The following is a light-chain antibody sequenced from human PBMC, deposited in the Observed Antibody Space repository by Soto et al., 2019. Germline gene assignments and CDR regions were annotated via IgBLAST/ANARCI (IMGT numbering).Light chain of an antibody. V-gene: IGLV2-14*01. CDR2: DVS. CDR3: SSYTSSSTHYVV. Sequence: QSALTQPASVSGSPGQSITISCTGTSSDVGGYNYVSWYQQHPGKAPKLMIYDVSNRPSGVSNRFSGSKSGNTASLTISGLQAEDEAAYYCSSYTSSSTHYVVFGGGTKLHVL. CDR1: SSDVGGYNY. J-gene: IGLJ2*01.